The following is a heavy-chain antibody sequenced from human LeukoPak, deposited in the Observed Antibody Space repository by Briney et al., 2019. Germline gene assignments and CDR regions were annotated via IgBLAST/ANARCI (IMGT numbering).Heavy chain of an antibody. CDR1: GFSFSSFA. J-gene: IGHJ4*02. CDR3: ARDRPTGASRVFLVQ. Sequence: GGSLRLSCAASGFSFSSFAMTWVRQAPGRGLERVSSMSSGGTYVYSPDSVRGRFTISTDNAKNSLYLLMNNLRAEDTAVYYCARDRPTGASRVFLVQWGQGTLVTVSS. V-gene: IGHV3-21*01. D-gene: IGHD1-26*01. CDR2: MSSGGTYV.